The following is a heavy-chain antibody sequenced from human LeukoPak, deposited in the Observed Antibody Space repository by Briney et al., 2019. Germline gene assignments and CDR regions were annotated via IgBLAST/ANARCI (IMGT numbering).Heavy chain of an antibody. Sequence: ASVKVSCKASGYTFTGYYMHWVRQAPGQGLEWMGWINPNSGGTNYAQKFQGRVTMTRDTSISTAYMELNSLRSDDTALYYCTKPQPGAFEIWGRGTMVTVSS. CDR3: TKPQPGAFEI. D-gene: IGHD2-2*01. CDR1: GYTFTGYY. V-gene: IGHV1-2*02. CDR2: INPNSGGT. J-gene: IGHJ3*02.